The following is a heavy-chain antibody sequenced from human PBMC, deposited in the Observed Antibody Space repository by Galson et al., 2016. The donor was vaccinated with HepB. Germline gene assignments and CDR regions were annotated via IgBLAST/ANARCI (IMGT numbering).Heavy chain of an antibody. CDR2: MNPNSGKT. CDR3: ARGRYCSATRCYVPFGMDV. Sequence: SVKVSCKASEYPFTSYDINWVRQATGQGLEWMGWMNPNSGKTGYAQKFKGRVTMTRNISISTAYMELNSLRSEDTAVYYCARGRYCSATRCYVPFGMDVWGNGTTVTVSS. D-gene: IGHD2-2*01. V-gene: IGHV1-8*01. CDR1: EYPFTSYD. J-gene: IGHJ6*04.